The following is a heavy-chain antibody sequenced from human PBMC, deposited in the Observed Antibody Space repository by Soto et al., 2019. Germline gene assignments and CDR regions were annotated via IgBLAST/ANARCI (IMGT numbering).Heavy chain of an antibody. V-gene: IGHV3-33*01. Sequence: QVPLVESGGGVVQPGRSLRLSCAASGFSFSSYGMHWVRQAPGKGLEWVAVIWYDGSNKYYADSVKGRFTISRDNSMNTLYLQMNSLRAEDTAVYYCARDLPETTYSAWYFDLWGRGTLVTVSS. CDR2: IWYDGSNK. CDR1: GFSFSSYG. J-gene: IGHJ2*01. D-gene: IGHD2-15*01. CDR3: ARDLPETTYSAWYFDL.